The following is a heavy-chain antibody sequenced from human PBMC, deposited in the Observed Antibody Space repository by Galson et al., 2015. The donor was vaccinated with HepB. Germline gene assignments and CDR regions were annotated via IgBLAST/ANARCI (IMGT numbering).Heavy chain of an antibody. CDR2: IRSKANSYAT. V-gene: IGHV3-73*01. D-gene: IGHD2-2*01. CDR3: TRHPPYCSSTSCPFDY. Sequence: SLRLSCAASGFTFSGSAMHWVRQASGKGLEWVGRIRSKANSYATAYAASVIGRFTISRDDSKNTAYLQMNSLKTEDTAVYYCTRHPPYCSSTSCPFDYWGQGTLVTVSS. CDR1: GFTFSGSA. J-gene: IGHJ4*02.